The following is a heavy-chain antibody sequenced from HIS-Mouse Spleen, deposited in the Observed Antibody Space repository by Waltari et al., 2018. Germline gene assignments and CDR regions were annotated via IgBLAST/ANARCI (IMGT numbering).Heavy chain of an antibody. CDR1: GGTFSSYA. Sequence: QVQLVQSGAEVKKPGSSVKVSCKASGGTFSSYAISWVRQAPGQGLEWMGRIIPNRGIANYAQKCQGRVTITADKSTSTAYMELSSLRSEDTAVYYCARDRTGYSSSWYWDYWGQGTLVTVSS. J-gene: IGHJ4*02. CDR3: ARDRTGYSSSWYWDY. D-gene: IGHD6-13*01. CDR2: IIPNRGIA. V-gene: IGHV1-69*04.